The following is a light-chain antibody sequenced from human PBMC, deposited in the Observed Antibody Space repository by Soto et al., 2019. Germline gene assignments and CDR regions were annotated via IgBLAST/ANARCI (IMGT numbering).Light chain of an antibody. CDR2: DNN. Sequence: QSVLTQPPSVSAAPGQKVTISCSGSSSNIGNNFVSWYQQLPGTAPKLLIYDNNERPSGIPDRFSGSKYGTSATLGITGLQTGDEADYYCGTWDSSLSAVVFGGGTKVTVL. J-gene: IGLJ3*02. V-gene: IGLV1-51*01. CDR1: SSNIGNNF. CDR3: GTWDSSLSAVV.